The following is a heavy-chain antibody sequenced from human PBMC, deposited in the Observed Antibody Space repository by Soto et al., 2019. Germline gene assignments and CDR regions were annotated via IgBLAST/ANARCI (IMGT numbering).Heavy chain of an antibody. D-gene: IGHD3-3*01. CDR1: GYTLTELS. J-gene: IGHJ3*02. CDR2: FDPEDGET. V-gene: IGHV1-24*01. CDR3: ATDRRFLEWLHAFDI. Sequence: ASVKVSCTVSGYTLTELSMHWVRQAPGKGLEWMGGFDPEDGETIYAQKFQGRVTMTEDTSTDTAYMELSSLRSEDTAVYYCATDRRFLEWLHAFDIWGQGTMVTVSS.